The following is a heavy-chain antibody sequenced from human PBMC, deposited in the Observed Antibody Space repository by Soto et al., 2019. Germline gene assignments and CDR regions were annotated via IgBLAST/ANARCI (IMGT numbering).Heavy chain of an antibody. J-gene: IGHJ4*02. CDR2: ISYDGSNK. D-gene: IGHD3-3*01. V-gene: IGHV3-30*18. Sequence: QVQLVESGGGVVQPGRSLRLSCAASGFTFSSYGMHWVRQAPGKGLEWVAVISYDGSNKYYADSVKGRFTISRDNSQNTLYLQMNSLRAEDTAVYYCAKDYYDFWSGYYDGGGGVPVDYWGQGTLVTVSS. CDR1: GFTFSSYG. CDR3: AKDYYDFWSGYYDGGGGVPVDY.